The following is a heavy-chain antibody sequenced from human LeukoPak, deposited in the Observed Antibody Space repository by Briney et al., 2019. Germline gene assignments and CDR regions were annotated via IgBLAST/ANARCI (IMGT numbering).Heavy chain of an antibody. Sequence: GSLRPSRAASGFSFSTFGMHWARRAPGKGLEWVAVIWNDGSKKFYAESVKGRFTISRDNSQNTLYLQMNRLRAEDTAVYYCGRDSLGGDYWGQGTLVTVSS. J-gene: IGHJ4*02. CDR2: IWNDGSKK. D-gene: IGHD1-26*01. V-gene: IGHV3-33*08. CDR1: GFSFSTFG. CDR3: GRDSLGGDY.